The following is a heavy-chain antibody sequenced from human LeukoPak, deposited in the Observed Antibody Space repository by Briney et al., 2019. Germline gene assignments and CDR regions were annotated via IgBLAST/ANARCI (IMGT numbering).Heavy chain of an antibody. Sequence: SETLSLTCTVSGGSISSYYWSWIRQPPGKGLEWIGYIYYSGSTNYNPSLKSRVTISVDTSKNQFSLKLSSVTAADTALYYCARSSYYYDTSGLDYWGPGTLVTVSS. J-gene: IGHJ4*02. CDR2: IYYSGST. CDR1: GGSISSYY. CDR3: ARSSYYYDTSGLDY. V-gene: IGHV4-59*01. D-gene: IGHD3-22*01.